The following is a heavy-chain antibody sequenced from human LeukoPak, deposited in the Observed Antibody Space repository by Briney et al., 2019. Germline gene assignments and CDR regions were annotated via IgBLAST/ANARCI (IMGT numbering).Heavy chain of an antibody. CDR1: GFTVSRNY. V-gene: IGHV3-53*04. Sequence: GGSLRLSCAASGFTVSRNYMSWVRQAPGKGLEWVSVIYSGGSTYYADSVKGRFTISRHNSKNTLYLQMNSLRAEDTAVYYCARVTLAFFDYWGQGTLVTVSS. J-gene: IGHJ4*02. CDR2: IYSGGST. CDR3: ARVTLAFFDY.